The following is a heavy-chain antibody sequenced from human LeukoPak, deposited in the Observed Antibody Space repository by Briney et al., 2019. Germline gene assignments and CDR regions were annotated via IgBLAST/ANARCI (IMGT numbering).Heavy chain of an antibody. D-gene: IGHD1-26*01. CDR2: IRYDGSNK. CDR1: GFTFSSYG. V-gene: IGHV3-30*02. J-gene: IGHJ4*02. CDR3: AKDGELLDRGDYYFDY. Sequence: PGGSLKLSCAASGFTFSSYGMHWVRQAPGKGLEWVAFIRYDGSNKYYADSVKGRFTISRDNSENTLYLQMNSLRAEDTAVYYCAKDGELLDRGDYYFDYWGQGTLVTVSS.